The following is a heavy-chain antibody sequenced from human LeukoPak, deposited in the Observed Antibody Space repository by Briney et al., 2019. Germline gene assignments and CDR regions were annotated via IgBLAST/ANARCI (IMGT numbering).Heavy chain of an antibody. D-gene: IGHD3-10*01. CDR3: ARDYYGSGSYNTYYYYYGMDV. J-gene: IGHJ6*02. CDR1: GFTFSSYG. V-gene: IGHV3-33*01. Sequence: GGSLRLSCAASGFTFSSYGMHWVRQAPGKGLEWVAVIWYDGSNKYYADSVKGRFTISRDNSKNTLYLQMNSLRAGDTAVYYCARDYYGSGSYNTYYYYYGMDVWGQGTTVTVSS. CDR2: IWYDGSNK.